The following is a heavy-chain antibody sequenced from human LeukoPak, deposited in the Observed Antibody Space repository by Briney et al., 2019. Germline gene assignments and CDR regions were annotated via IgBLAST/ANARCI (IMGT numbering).Heavy chain of an antibody. CDR1: GFTFSSYA. V-gene: IGHV3-30-3*01. D-gene: IGHD5-24*01. Sequence: PGGSLRLSCAASGFTFSSYAMHWDRQAPGKGLEWVAVISYDGSNKYYADSVKGRFTISRDNSKNTLYLQMNSLRAEDTAVYYCARDWEEMATKFDYWGQGTLVTVSS. J-gene: IGHJ4*02. CDR2: ISYDGSNK. CDR3: ARDWEEMATKFDY.